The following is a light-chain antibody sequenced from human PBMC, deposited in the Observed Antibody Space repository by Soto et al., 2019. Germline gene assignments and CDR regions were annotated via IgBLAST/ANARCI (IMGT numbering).Light chain of an antibody. CDR2: AAS. CDR3: QKYNSAPLFT. Sequence: DIPMTQSPSSLSASVGDRVTITCRASQGISNYLAWYQQKPGKVPKLLIYAASTVQSGVPSRFSGSGSGTDFTLTISSLQPEDVATYYCQKYNSAPLFTFGPGTKVYI. J-gene: IGKJ3*01. V-gene: IGKV1-27*01. CDR1: QGISNY.